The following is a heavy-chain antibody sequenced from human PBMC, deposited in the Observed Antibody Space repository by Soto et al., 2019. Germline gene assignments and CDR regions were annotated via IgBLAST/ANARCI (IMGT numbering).Heavy chain of an antibody. Sequence: QVQLVQSGAEVKKPGATVKVSCKASGYTFTSYAMHWVRQAPGQRLEWMGWINAGNGNTKYSQKFQGRVTITRDTSASTAYMELSSLRSEDTAVYYCARPQGQWLVLGGFDIWGQGTMVTVSS. CDR3: ARPQGQWLVLGGFDI. J-gene: IGHJ3*02. CDR2: INAGNGNT. V-gene: IGHV1-3*01. D-gene: IGHD6-19*01. CDR1: GYTFTSYA.